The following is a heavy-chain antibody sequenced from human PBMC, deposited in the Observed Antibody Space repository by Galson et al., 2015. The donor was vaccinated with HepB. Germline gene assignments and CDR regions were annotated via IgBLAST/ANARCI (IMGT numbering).Heavy chain of an antibody. V-gene: IGHV3-23*01. CDR1: GFTFSDYA. Sequence: SLRLSCAASGFTFSDYAMSWVRQAPGKGLEWISSISGSAYSTYYADSVKGRCFISRDNSKNTLYLHMNSLRAEDTALYYCAKSTASYGPSDAFDVWGQGTMVTVSS. CDR3: AKSTASYGPSDAFDV. J-gene: IGHJ3*01. CDR2: ISGSAYST. D-gene: IGHD5-18*01.